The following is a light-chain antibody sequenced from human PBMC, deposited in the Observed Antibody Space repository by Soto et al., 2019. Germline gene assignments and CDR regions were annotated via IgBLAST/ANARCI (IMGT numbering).Light chain of an antibody. CDR1: SSDVGGYNY. CDR2: DVS. Sequence: QSALTQPRSVSGSPGQSVTISCTGTSSDVGGYNYVSWYQQHPGKAPKLMIYDVSKRPSGVPDRFSGSKSGNTASLTISGLQAEDDADYYCCSYAGSYTFYVFGTGTKLTAL. V-gene: IGLV2-11*01. CDR3: CSYAGSYTFYV. J-gene: IGLJ1*01.